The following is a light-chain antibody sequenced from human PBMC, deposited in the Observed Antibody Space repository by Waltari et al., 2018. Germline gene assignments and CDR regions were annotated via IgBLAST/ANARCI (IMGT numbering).Light chain of an antibody. V-gene: IGLV2-14*03. CDR2: DVN. J-gene: IGLJ1*01. CDR1: SSDIGAYNF. Sequence: QSSLTQPASVSGSPGQSITISCTGTSSDIGAYNFVSWYQKHPGKAPKVMIYDVNNRPSGVPSRVAGSRSGNTASLTISGLQAEDEADYYCSSYTTGSTRYVFGSGTKVTVL. CDR3: SSYTTGSTRYV.